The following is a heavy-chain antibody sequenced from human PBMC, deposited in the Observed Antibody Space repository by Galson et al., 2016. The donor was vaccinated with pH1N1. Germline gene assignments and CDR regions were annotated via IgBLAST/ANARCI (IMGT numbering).Heavy chain of an antibody. V-gene: IGHV4-31*03. CDR1: GASISSGYNY. D-gene: IGHD4-11*01. Sequence: TLSLTCTVSGASISSGYNYWHWIRQHPGKGLEWIGYTYNSGSTYYNPSRKSRPTTSVHTSKNHIPLHLSAVTAADTAVYYCARGRLPERWLDPWGQGTLVTVSS. CDR3: ARGRLPERWLDP. J-gene: IGHJ5*02. CDR2: TYNSGST.